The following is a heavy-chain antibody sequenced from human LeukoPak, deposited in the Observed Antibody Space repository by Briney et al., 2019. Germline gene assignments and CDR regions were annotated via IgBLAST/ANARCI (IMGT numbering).Heavy chain of an antibody. J-gene: IGHJ4*02. CDR2: IYYSGST. V-gene: IGHV4-39*01. CDR1: GGSISSSSYY. Sequence: SETLSLTCTVSGGSISSSSYYWGWIRQPPGKGLEWIGSIYYSGSTYYNPSLMSRVTISVDTSKNQFSLKLSSVTAADTAVYYCARHVVVGTTEDYWGQGTLVTVSP. CDR3: ARHVVVGTTEDY. D-gene: IGHD1-7*01.